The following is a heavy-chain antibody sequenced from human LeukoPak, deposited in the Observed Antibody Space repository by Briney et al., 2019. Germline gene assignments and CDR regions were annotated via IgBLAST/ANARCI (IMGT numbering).Heavy chain of an antibody. Sequence: ASVTVSCKASGGTFSSYTISWVRQAPGQGLEWMGRIIPILGIANYAQKFQGRVTITADRSTSTAYMELSSLRSEDTAVYYCAREEAYCGGDRKCNLDYWGQGTLVTVSS. J-gene: IGHJ4*02. D-gene: IGHD2-21*02. CDR2: IIPILGIA. V-gene: IGHV1-69*04. CDR1: GGTFSSYT. CDR3: AREEAYCGGDRKCNLDY.